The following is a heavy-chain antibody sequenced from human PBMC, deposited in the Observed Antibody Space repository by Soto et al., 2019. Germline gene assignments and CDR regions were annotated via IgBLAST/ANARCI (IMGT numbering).Heavy chain of an antibody. CDR1: GYTFTSYD. CDR3: ARRRIAAAGYWFDP. CDR2: MNPNSGNT. J-gene: IGHJ5*02. Sequence: GASVKVSCKASGYTFTSYDINWVRQATGQGLEWMGWMNPNSGNTGYAQKFQGRVTMTRNTSISTAYMELSSLRSEDTAVYYCARRRIAAAGYWFDPWGQGALVTVSS. V-gene: IGHV1-8*01. D-gene: IGHD6-13*01.